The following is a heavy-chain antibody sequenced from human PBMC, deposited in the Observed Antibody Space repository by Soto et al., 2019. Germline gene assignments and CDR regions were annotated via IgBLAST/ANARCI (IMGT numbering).Heavy chain of an antibody. D-gene: IGHD4-4*01. CDR1: GDSVSSNSAA. CDR3: ARDRSIGSNYVYYYYGMDV. CDR2: TYYRSKWYN. V-gene: IGHV6-1*01. Sequence: SQTLSLTCAISGDSVSSNSAAWNWIRQSPSRGLEWLGRTYYRSKWYNDYAVSVKSRITINPDTSKNQFSLQLNSVTPEDTAVYYCARDRSIGSNYVYYYYGMDVWDQGTTVTVSS. J-gene: IGHJ6*02.